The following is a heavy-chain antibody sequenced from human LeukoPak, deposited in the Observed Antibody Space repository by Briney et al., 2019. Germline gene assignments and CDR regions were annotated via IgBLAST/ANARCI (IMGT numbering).Heavy chain of an antibody. CDR2: IFPSGGEI. CDR1: GFTFSTFA. V-gene: IGHV3-23*01. D-gene: IGHD2-8*02. Sequence: GGSLRLSCAASGFTFSTFAMIWVRQPPGKGLEWVSSIFPSGGEIHYADSVRGRFTISRDNSKSTLSLQMSSLRAEDTAIYYCATYRQVLLPFESWGQGTLVTVSS. CDR3: ATYRQVLLPFES. J-gene: IGHJ4*02.